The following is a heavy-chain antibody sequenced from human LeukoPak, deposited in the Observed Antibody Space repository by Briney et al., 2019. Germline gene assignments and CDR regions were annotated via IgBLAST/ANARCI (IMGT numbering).Heavy chain of an antibody. CDR1: GFTFSDYN. CDR3: ARGTTFGPVLRYFDWLFSPLDY. CDR2: IYSGGTT. J-gene: IGHJ4*02. V-gene: IGHV3-53*01. Sequence: GGSLRLSCAASGFTFSDYNMNWVRQAPGKGLEWVSVIYSGGTTYYADSVKGRFTISRDDSKNTLYLQMNSLRAEDTAVYYCARGTTFGPVLRYFDWLFSPLDYWGQGTLVTVSS. D-gene: IGHD3-9*01.